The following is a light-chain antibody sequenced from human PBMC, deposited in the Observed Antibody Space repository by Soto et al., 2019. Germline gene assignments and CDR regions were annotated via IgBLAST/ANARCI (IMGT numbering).Light chain of an antibody. V-gene: IGLV2-14*01. Sequence: QSALTQPASVSGSPGQSITISCTGTRSDVGRYNYVSWYQQHPGKAPKLLIYEVTYRPSGVSTRFAASKSGSTASLTISGIQAEDEADYYGSSYSTTSSPHVLVGGGTKLTVL. CDR1: RSDVGRYNY. CDR3: SSYSTTSSPHVL. CDR2: EVT. J-gene: IGLJ2*01.